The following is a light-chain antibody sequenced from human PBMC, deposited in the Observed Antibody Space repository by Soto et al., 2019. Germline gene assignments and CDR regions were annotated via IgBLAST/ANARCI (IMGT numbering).Light chain of an antibody. CDR3: QQYATSRFT. J-gene: IGKJ3*01. CDR1: QSVNSNY. V-gene: IGKV3-20*01. Sequence: EIVMTQSPATLSVSPGERATLSCRASQSVNSNYLAWYQQKHGQAPRLLIYGASSRATGIPDKFSGSGSGTDFTLTISRLEPEDFAVYYCQQYATSRFTFGPGTKVEIK. CDR2: GAS.